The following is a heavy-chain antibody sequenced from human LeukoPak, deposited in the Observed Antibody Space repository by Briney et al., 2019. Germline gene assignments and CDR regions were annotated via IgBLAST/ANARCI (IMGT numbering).Heavy chain of an antibody. V-gene: IGHV3-30*18. CDR1: GFTFSSYG. CDR2: ISYDGSNK. CDR3: AKDGGGVPAAKDYYYMDV. J-gene: IGHJ6*03. D-gene: IGHD2-2*01. Sequence: GGSLRLSCAASGFTFSSYGMHWVRQAPGKGLEWVAVISYDGSNKYYADSVKGRFTISRDNSKNTLYLQMNSLRAEDTAVYYCAKDGGGVPAAKDYYYMDVWGKGTTVTVSS.